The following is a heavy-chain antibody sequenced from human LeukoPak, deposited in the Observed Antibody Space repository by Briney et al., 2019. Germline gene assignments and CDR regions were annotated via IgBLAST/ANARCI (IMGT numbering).Heavy chain of an antibody. V-gene: IGHV3-7*05. Sequence: PGGSLRLSCAASGFTVSSNYMSWVRQAPGKGLEWVANIKQDGSEKYYVDSVKGRFTIPRDNAKNSLYLQMNSLRAEDTAVYYCARGVGIAATYFDYWGQGTLVTVSS. D-gene: IGHD6-13*01. CDR1: GFTVSSNY. CDR3: ARGVGIAATYFDY. CDR2: IKQDGSEK. J-gene: IGHJ4*02.